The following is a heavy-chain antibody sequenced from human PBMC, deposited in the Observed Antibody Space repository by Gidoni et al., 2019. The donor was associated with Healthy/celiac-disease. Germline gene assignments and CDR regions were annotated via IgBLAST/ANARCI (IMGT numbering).Heavy chain of an antibody. CDR1: GFPFSSYA. V-gene: IGHV3-30*04. CDR2: ISYDVSNK. J-gene: IGHJ4*02. D-gene: IGHD3-22*01. CDR3: AWDSSGYYRFDY. Sequence: GGVVQPGRSLSLSCAASGFPFSSYAMHWVRQAPGKGLEWVAVISYDVSNKYYADSVKGRFTISRDNSKNTLYLQMNSLRAEDTAVYYCAWDSSGYYRFDYWGQGTLVTVSS.